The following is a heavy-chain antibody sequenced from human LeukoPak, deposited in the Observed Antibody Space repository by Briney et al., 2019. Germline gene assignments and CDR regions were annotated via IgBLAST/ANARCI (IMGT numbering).Heavy chain of an antibody. V-gene: IGHV4-34*01. J-gene: IGHJ4*02. D-gene: IGHD2-2*01. Sequence: SETLSLTCAVYGGSFSGYYWSWIRQPPGKGLEWIGEISHSGSTNYNPSLKSRVTISVDTSKNQFSLKLSSVTAADTAVYYCARGLADCSSTSCYVDYWGQGTLVTVSS. CDR3: ARGLADCSSTSCYVDY. CDR1: GGSFSGYY. CDR2: ISHSGST.